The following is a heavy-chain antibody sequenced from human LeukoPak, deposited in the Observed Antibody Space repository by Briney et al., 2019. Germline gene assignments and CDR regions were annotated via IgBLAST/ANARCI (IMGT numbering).Heavy chain of an antibody. D-gene: IGHD1-26*01. CDR3: ERVVGATGAYYYYMDV. CDR2: INWNGGST. V-gene: IGHV3-20*04. J-gene: IGHJ6*03. CDR1: GFTFDDYG. Sequence: PGGSLRLSCAASGFTFDDYGMSWVRQAPGKGLEWVSGINWNGGSTGYADSVKGRFTISRDNAKNSLYLQMNSLSAEDTALYYCERVVGATGAYYYYMDVWGKGTTVTVSS.